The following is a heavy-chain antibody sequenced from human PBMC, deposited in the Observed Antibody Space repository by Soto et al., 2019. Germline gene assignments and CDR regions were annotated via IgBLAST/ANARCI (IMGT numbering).Heavy chain of an antibody. Sequence: GGSLRLSCAASGFTFSSCAMSWVRQAPGKGLEWVSTICGGGGCTYYADPVKGRFTISRDDSDNTLYLQMHSLRAEDTAVYYCAKDRLSITPQAFDIWGQGTMVTVSS. CDR1: GFTFSSCA. D-gene: IGHD3-3*01. J-gene: IGHJ3*02. V-gene: IGHV3-23*01. CDR2: ICGGGGCT. CDR3: AKDRLSITPQAFDI.